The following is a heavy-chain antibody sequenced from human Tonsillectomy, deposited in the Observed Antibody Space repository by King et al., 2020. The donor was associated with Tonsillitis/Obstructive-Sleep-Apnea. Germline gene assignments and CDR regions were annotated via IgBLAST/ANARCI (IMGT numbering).Heavy chain of an antibody. J-gene: IGHJ4*02. V-gene: IGHV3-30*04. Sequence: VQLVESGGGVVQPGRSLRLSCAASGFTFSSYAMHWVRQAPGKGLEWVAVISYDGSNKYYADSVKGRFTISRDNSKNTLYLQMNSLRAEDTAVYYCARDKVAVAGTPDYWGQGTLVTVSS. CDR2: ISYDGSNK. CDR1: GFTFSSYA. D-gene: IGHD6-19*01. CDR3: ARDKVAVAGTPDY.